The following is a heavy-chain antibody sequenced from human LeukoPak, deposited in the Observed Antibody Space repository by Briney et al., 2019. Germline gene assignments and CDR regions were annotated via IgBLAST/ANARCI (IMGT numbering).Heavy chain of an antibody. Sequence: GGSLRLSCAASGFTFSNYAIHWVRQAPGKGLEYVSAISDNGRQTFYANSVKGRFTISRDNSKNTLYLQMNSLRAEDTAVYYCARTLTRGYCSGGSCYSGIDYWGQGTLVTVSS. V-gene: IGHV3-64*01. J-gene: IGHJ4*02. D-gene: IGHD2-15*01. CDR2: ISDNGRQT. CDR1: GFTFSNYA. CDR3: ARTLTRGYCSGGSCYSGIDY.